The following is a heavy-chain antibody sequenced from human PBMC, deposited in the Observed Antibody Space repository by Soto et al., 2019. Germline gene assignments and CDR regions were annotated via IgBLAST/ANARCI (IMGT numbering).Heavy chain of an antibody. CDR3: ARVNSGYDYAFDI. CDR1: GYTFTGYY. CDR2: INPNSGGT. Sequence: ASVKVSCKASGYTFTGYYMHWVRQAPGQGLEWMGWINPNSGGTNYAQKFQGWVTMTRDTSISTAYMELSRLRPDDTAVYYCARVNSGYDYAFDIWGQGTMVTVSS. V-gene: IGHV1-2*04. J-gene: IGHJ3*02. D-gene: IGHD5-12*01.